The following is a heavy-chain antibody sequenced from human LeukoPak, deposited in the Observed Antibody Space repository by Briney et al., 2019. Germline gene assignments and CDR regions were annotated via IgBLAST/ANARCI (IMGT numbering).Heavy chain of an antibody. D-gene: IGHD3-16*01. V-gene: IGHV4-31*03. CDR3: ARGGALRAEYFQH. CDR1: GGSISSGGYY. J-gene: IGHJ1*01. CDR2: IYYSGST. Sequence: SQTLSLTCTVSGGSISSGGYYWSWIRQHPGKGLEWIGYIYYSGSTYYNPSLKSRVTISVDTSKNQFSLKLSSVTAADTAVYYCARGGALRAEYFQHWGQGTLVAVSS.